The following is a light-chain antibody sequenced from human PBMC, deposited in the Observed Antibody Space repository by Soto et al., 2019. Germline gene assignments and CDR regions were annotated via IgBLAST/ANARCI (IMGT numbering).Light chain of an antibody. Sequence: EIVMTQSPATLSVSPGERATLSCRASQSVSNNLAWYQKKPGQAPRLLIYGASTRATGIPARFSGSGSGTEFTLTSSSLQSEDFAFYYCQQYNNWGTFSQGTRVDIK. CDR1: QSVSNN. J-gene: IGKJ1*01. CDR2: GAS. CDR3: QQYNNWGT. V-gene: IGKV3-15*01.